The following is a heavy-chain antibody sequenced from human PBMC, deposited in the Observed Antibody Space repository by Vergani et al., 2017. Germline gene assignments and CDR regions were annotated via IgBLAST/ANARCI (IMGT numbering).Heavy chain of an antibody. CDR2: ISSSSSYI. V-gene: IGHV3-21*04. CDR3: VKEKIDLGSYFFDS. Sequence: EVQLVESGGGLVKPGGSLRLSCAASGFTFSSYSMNWVRQAPGKGLEWVSSISSSSSYIYYADSVKGRFTISRDNAKNSLYLQMNSLRAEDTSIYYCVKEKIDLGSYFFDSWGHGILVTGSS. CDR1: GFTFSSYS. D-gene: IGHD2/OR15-2a*01. J-gene: IGHJ4*01.